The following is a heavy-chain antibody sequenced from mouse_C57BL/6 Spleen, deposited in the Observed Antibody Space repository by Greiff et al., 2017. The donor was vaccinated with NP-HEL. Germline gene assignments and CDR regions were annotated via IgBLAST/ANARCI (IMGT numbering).Heavy chain of an antibody. CDR3: ASYGSSYHYAMDY. CDR2: IDPSDSET. CDR1: GYTFTSYW. Sequence: VKLQQPGAELVRPGSSVKLSCKASGYTFTSYWMHWVKQRPIQGLEWIGNIDPSDSETHYNQKFKDKATLTVDKSSSTAYMQLSSLTSEDSAVYYCASYGSSYHYAMDYWGQGTSVTVSS. D-gene: IGHD1-1*01. J-gene: IGHJ4*01. V-gene: IGHV1-52*01.